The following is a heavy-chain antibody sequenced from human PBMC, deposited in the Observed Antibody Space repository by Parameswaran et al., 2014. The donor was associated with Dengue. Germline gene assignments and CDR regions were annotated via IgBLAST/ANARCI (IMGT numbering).Heavy chain of an antibody. Sequence: SLKISCAASGFTFDDYAMHWVRQPPGKGLEWVSGISWNSVTIAYADSVKGRFTISRDTAKNSLYLQMNSLRAEDTALYYCAKDIFVGAEYSSAWNYFDYWGQGALVTVS. J-gene: IGHJ4*02. V-gene: IGHV3-9*01. D-gene: IGHD6-19*01. CDR2: ISWNSVTI. CDR1: GFTFDDYA. CDR3: AKDIFVGAEYSSAWNYFDY.